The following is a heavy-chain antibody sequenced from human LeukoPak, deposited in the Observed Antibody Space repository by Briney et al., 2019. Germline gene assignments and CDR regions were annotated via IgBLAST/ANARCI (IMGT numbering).Heavy chain of an antibody. D-gene: IGHD3-9*01. V-gene: IGHV4-59*12. Sequence: PSETLSLTCTVSGGSISSYYWSWIRQPPGKGLEWIGYIYYSGSTNYNPSLKSRVTISVDTSKNQFSLKLSSVTAADTAVYYCAREGPYYDILTGYSQTDYWGQGTLVTVSS. CDR1: GGSISSYY. CDR2: IYYSGST. CDR3: AREGPYYDILTGYSQTDY. J-gene: IGHJ4*02.